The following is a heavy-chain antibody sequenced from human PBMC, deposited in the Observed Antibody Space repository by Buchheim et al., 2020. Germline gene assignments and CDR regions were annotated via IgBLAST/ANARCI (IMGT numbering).Heavy chain of an antibody. D-gene: IGHD3-3*01. CDR1: VFTFTSFF. V-gene: IGHV1-46*01. CDR2: INPSGGST. CDR3: ASTDTIFGVVSSFSFDY. Sequence: QVQLVLSGAEVKKPGASVNVSCKASVFTFTSFFMHWVRQAPGQGLEWMGIINPSGGSTSYAQKFQGRVTMTREPSTSTVHMEMSSLRSEDTAVYYCASTDTIFGVVSSFSFDYWGQGTL. J-gene: IGHJ4*02.